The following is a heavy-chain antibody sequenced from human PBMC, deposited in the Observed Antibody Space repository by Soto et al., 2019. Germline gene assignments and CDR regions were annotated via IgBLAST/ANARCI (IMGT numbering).Heavy chain of an antibody. V-gene: IGHV4-30-4*01. CDR2: IYYSGST. D-gene: IGHD4-17*01. Sequence: QVQLQESGPGLVKPSQTLSLTCTVSGGSISSGDYYWSWIRQPPGKGLEWIGYIYYSGSTYYNPSLKSRVTISVDTSKNQFSLKLSSVTAADTAVYYCARVPQGKRWPNYYYYGMDVWGQGTTVTVSS. J-gene: IGHJ6*02. CDR3: ARVPQGKRWPNYYYYGMDV. CDR1: GGSISSGDYY.